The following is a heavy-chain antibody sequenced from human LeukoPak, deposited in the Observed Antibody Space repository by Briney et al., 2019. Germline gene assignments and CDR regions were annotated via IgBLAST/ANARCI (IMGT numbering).Heavy chain of an antibody. V-gene: IGHV4-39*02. CDR2: IYYSGST. CDR3: ARDGRAVAGTRVFDY. CDR1: GGSISSSSYY. Sequence: PSETLSLTCTASGGSISSSSYYWGWIRQPPGKGLEWIGSIYYSGSTYYNPSLKSRVTISVDTSKNQFSLKLSSVTAADTAVYYCARDGRAVAGTRVFDYWGQGTLVTVSS. D-gene: IGHD6-19*01. J-gene: IGHJ4*02.